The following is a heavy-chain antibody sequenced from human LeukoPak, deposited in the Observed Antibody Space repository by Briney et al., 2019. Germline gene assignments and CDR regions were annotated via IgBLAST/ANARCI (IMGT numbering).Heavy chain of an antibody. Sequence: ASVKVSCKASGYTFTGYYMHWVRQAPGQGLEWMGWINPNSGGTNYAQKFQGRVTMTRDTSISTAYMELSRLRSDDTAVYYCARDGEQIVVVPADYYYYYMDVWGKGTTVTVSS. J-gene: IGHJ6*03. CDR3: ARDGEQIVVVPADYYYYYMDV. D-gene: IGHD2-2*01. CDR2: INPNSGGT. V-gene: IGHV1-2*02. CDR1: GYTFTGYY.